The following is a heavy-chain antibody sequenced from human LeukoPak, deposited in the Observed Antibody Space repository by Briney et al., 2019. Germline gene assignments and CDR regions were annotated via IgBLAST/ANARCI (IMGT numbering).Heavy chain of an antibody. V-gene: IGHV3-74*01. CDR1: GFTLSSYW. Sequence: GGSLRLSCAASGFTLSSYWMHCVRQGPGKGLVWVSRINSDGSSTDYADSVKGRFTIARDNAKNTLYLQMNSLRAEDTAVYYCARDPSGDYGDYFDYWGQGTLVTVSS. D-gene: IGHD4-17*01. CDR2: INSDGSST. J-gene: IGHJ4*02. CDR3: ARDPSGDYGDYFDY.